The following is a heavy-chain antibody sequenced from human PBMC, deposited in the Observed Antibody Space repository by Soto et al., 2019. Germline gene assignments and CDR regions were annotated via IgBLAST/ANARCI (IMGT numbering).Heavy chain of an antibody. CDR3: AKIAIFGVVTPYYYYGMDV. V-gene: IGHV3-23*01. J-gene: IGHJ6*02. CDR2: ISGSGGST. D-gene: IGHD3-3*01. Sequence: VQLLESGGGLVQPGGSLRLSCAASGFTFSSYAMSWVRQAPGKGLEWVSAISGSGGSTYYADSVKGRFTISRDNSKNTLYLQMNSLRAEDTAVYYCAKIAIFGVVTPYYYYGMDVWGQGTTVTVSS. CDR1: GFTFSSYA.